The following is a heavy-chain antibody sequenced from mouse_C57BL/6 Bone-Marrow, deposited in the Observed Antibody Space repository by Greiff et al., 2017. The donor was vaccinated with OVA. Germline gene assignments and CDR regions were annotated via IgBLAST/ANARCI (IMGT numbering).Heavy chain of an antibody. D-gene: IGHD2-14*01. CDR1: GFTFSDYG. Sequence: EVKLMESGGGLVKPGGSLKLSCAASGFTFSDYGMHWVRQAPEKGLEWVAYISSGSSTIYYADTVKGRFTIPRDNAKNTLFLQMTSLRSEDTAMYYCAREGNAGTSPFDYWGQGTTLTVSS. J-gene: IGHJ2*01. CDR2: ISSGSSTI. V-gene: IGHV5-17*01. CDR3: AREGNAGTSPFDY.